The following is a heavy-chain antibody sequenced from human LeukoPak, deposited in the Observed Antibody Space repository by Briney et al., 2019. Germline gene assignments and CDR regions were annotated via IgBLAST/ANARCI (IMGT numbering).Heavy chain of an antibody. CDR1: GGSISSSNW. V-gene: IGHV4-4*02. CDR2: IYHSGST. Sequence: SGTLSLTCAVSGGSISSSNWWSWVRQPPGKGLEWIGEIYHSGSTNYNPSLKSRVTISVDKSKNQFSLKLSSVTAADTAVYYCARVPYYYDSSGYYGMDVWGQGTTVTVSS. D-gene: IGHD3-22*01. CDR3: ARVPYYYDSSGYYGMDV. J-gene: IGHJ6*02.